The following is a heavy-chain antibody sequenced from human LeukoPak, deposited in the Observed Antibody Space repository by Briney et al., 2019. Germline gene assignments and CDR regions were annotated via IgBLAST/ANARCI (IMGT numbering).Heavy chain of an antibody. V-gene: IGHV3-30*01. Sequence: PRGSLRLSCAASGFTFSSYAMHWGRQAPGKGLGGGAVISYDGSNKYYADSVKGRFTISGDNSKNTLYLQMNSLRAEDRAVYYCARPYSSGWYDGDFDYWGQGTLVTVSS. D-gene: IGHD6-19*01. CDR2: ISYDGSNK. CDR3: ARPYSSGWYDGDFDY. CDR1: GFTFSSYA. J-gene: IGHJ4*02.